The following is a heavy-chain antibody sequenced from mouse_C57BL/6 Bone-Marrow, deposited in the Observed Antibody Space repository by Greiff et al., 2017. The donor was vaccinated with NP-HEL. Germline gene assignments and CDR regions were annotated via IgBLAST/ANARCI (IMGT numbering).Heavy chain of an antibody. J-gene: IGHJ3*01. Sequence: QVQLQQSGAELARPGASVKLSCKASGYTFTSYGISWVKQRTGQGLEWIGEIYPRSGNTYYNEKFKGKATLTADKSSSAAYMELRSLTSEDAAVYFFAREGTPQAPPAWFAYWGQGTLVTVSA. D-gene: IGHD3-2*02. CDR1: GYTFTSYG. V-gene: IGHV1-81*01. CDR2: IYPRSGNT. CDR3: AREGTPQAPPAWFAY.